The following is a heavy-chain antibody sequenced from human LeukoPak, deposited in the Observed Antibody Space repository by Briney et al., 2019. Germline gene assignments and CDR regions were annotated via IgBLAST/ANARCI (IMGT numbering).Heavy chain of an antibody. J-gene: IGHJ3*02. CDR1: GFTFDDSV. Sequence: GGSLRLSCAATGFTFDDSVMSWVRQAPGKGLEWVSGINWNGGSTGYADSVKGRFTISRDNAKNSLYLQMNSLRVEDTAVYYCARGQAADAFDIWGQGTMVTVSS. CDR3: ARGQAADAFDI. D-gene: IGHD6-25*01. V-gene: IGHV3-20*04. CDR2: INWNGGST.